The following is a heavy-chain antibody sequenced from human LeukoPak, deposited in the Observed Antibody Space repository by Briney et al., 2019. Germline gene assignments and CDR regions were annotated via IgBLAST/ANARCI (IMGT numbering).Heavy chain of an antibody. Sequence: SETLSLTCAVYGGSFSGYYWSWIRQPPGKGLEWIGEINHGGSTNYNPSLKSRVTISVDTSKNQFSLKLSSVTAADTAVYYCARRGRGYSYGYKSFFDYWGQGTLVTVSS. CDR1: GGSFSGYY. CDR3: ARRGRGYSYGYKSFFDY. CDR2: INHGGST. J-gene: IGHJ4*02. V-gene: IGHV4-34*01. D-gene: IGHD5-18*01.